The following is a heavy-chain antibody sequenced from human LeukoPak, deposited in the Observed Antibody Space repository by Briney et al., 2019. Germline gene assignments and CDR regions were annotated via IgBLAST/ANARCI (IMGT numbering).Heavy chain of an antibody. V-gene: IGHV4-39*01. Sequence: SETLSLTCTVSGGSISSSSYYWGWIRQPPGKGLEWIGSIYYSGSTYYNPSLKSRVTISVDTSKDQFSLKLSSVTAADTAVYYCARVGYCSGGSCYSGRLDYWGQGTLVTVSS. J-gene: IGHJ4*02. CDR1: GGSISSSSYY. CDR3: ARVGYCSGGSCYSGRLDY. CDR2: IYYSGST. D-gene: IGHD2-15*01.